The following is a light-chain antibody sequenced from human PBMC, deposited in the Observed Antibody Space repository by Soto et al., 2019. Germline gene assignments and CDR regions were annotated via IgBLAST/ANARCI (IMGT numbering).Light chain of an antibody. Sequence: QSVLTQPASVSGSPGQSITISCTGTSSDVGSYNFVSWYQQLPGKAPKLMIYEVSNRPSGVSNRFSGSKSGNTASLTISGLQAEDEADYYCSSYTTSSNYVFGSGTKVTDL. CDR2: EVS. CDR3: SSYTTSSNYV. V-gene: IGLV2-14*01. J-gene: IGLJ1*01. CDR1: SSDVGSYNF.